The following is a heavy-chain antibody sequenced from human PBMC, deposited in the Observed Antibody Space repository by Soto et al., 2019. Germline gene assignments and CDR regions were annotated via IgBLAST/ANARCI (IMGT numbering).Heavy chain of an antibody. J-gene: IGHJ4*02. D-gene: IGHD3-22*01. Sequence: PGGSLRLSCSASGFTFSSYAMHWVRQAPGKGLEYVSSISTNGGSTHYADSVKGRFTISRDNSKNTQYLRMSSLRADDTAVYYCVKGEYYYDSSGYYPFDYWGQGT. CDR3: VKGEYYYDSSGYYPFDY. CDR1: GFTFSSYA. V-gene: IGHV3-64D*06. CDR2: ISTNGGST.